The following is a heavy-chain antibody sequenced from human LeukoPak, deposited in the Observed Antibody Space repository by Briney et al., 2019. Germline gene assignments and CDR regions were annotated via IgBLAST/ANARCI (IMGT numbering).Heavy chain of an antibody. CDR2: ITSSGDGT. Sequence: GGSLRLSCVGSGFTFAKYAMTWVREAPGKGLQWVSSITSSGDGTYYADSVKGRFTISRDNSENMLYLQMNSLRVEDTAVYFCAKDRPNYYGSNGHYYRRDGDYWGQGTLVTVSS. CDR3: AKDRPNYYGSNGHYYRRDGDY. D-gene: IGHD3-22*01. J-gene: IGHJ4*02. CDR1: GFTFAKYA. V-gene: IGHV3-23*01.